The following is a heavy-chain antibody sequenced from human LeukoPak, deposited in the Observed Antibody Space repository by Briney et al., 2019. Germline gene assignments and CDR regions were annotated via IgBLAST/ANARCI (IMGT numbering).Heavy chain of an antibody. Sequence: SETLSLTCTVSGGSIRSSSFYWGWIRQPPGKGLEWIGNIYDSGSTYYNPSLKSRVTISADTSKNQFSLKLSSVTAADTAVYYCATDRWGKAYYWGQGTLVTVSS. V-gene: IGHV4-39*07. CDR1: GGSIRSSSFY. CDR2: IYDSGST. CDR3: ATDRWGKAYY. D-gene: IGHD3-16*01. J-gene: IGHJ4*02.